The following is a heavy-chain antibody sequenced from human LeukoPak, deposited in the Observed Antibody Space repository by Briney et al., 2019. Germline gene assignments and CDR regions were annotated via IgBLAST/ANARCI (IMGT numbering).Heavy chain of an antibody. D-gene: IGHD3-9*01. CDR3: ARYYDILTGIDY. CDR1: GFSFSTYS. V-gene: IGHV3-21*01. Sequence: GGSLRLSCAASGFSFSTYSMIWVRQAPGKGLEWVSSVSGTSEYIYYADSVKGRFTISRDNAKNSLYLQMNSLRAEDTAVYCCARYYDILTGIDYWGQGTLVTVSS. J-gene: IGHJ4*02. CDR2: VSGTSEYI.